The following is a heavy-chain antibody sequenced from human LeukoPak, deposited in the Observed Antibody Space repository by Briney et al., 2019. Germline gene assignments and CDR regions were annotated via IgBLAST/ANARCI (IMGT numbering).Heavy chain of an antibody. CDR3: ARDPLYCSGGSCYSDYYYGMDV. Sequence: ASVEVSCKASGGTFSSYAISWVRQAPGQGLEWMGRIIPILGIANYAQKFQGRVTITADKSTSTAYMELSSLRSEDTAVYYCARDPLYCSGGSCYSDYYYGMDVWGQGTTVTVSS. CDR1: GGTFSSYA. V-gene: IGHV1-69*04. J-gene: IGHJ6*02. CDR2: IIPILGIA. D-gene: IGHD2-15*01.